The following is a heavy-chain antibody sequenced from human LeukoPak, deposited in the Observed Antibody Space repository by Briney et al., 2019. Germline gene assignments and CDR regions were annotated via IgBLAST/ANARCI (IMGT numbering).Heavy chain of an antibody. J-gene: IGHJ4*02. D-gene: IGHD5-18*01. CDR3: ARVPSGYSYGG. CDR1: GFTFSSYA. V-gene: IGHV3-30*04. Sequence: GGSLRLSCAASGFTFSSYAMHWVRQAPGKGLEWVAVISYDGSNKYYADSVKGRFTISRDNSKNTQYLQMNSLRAEDTAVYYCARVPSGYSYGGWGQGTLVTVSS. CDR2: ISYDGSNK.